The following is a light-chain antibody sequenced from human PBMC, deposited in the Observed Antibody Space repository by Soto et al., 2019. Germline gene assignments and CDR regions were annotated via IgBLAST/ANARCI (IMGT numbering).Light chain of an antibody. CDR1: SSNIGAGYN. CDR3: QSYDSSLSGYV. V-gene: IGLV1-40*01. Sequence: QYVLTQPPSVSGAPGQRVTISCTGSSSNIGAGYNVHWYQQLPGTAPKLLIYGNSNRPSGVPDRFSGSKSGTSASLAITGLQAEDEADYYCQSYDSSLSGYVFGTATNLTVL. J-gene: IGLJ1*01. CDR2: GNS.